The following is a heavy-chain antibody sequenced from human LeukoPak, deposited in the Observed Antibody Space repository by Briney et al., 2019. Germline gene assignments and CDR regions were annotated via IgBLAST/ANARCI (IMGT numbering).Heavy chain of an antibody. CDR1: GFTFSSYA. V-gene: IGHV3-23*01. CDR3: AKGSHSGSYYLWDC. CDR2: ISASGGST. D-gene: IGHD1-26*01. J-gene: IGHJ4*02. Sequence: PGGSLRLSCAASGFTFSSYAMSWVRQAPGKGLEWVSSISASGGSTYYADSMKGRFTISRDNSKSTLYLQMKSLRAEDTAVYYCAKGSHSGSYYLWDCWGQGTLVTVSS.